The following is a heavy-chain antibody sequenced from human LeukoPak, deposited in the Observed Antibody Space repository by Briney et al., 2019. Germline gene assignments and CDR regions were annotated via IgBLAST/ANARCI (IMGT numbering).Heavy chain of an antibody. CDR2: IYYSGST. D-gene: IGHD6-19*01. CDR3: ARQKGYSSGWYFDY. Sequence: SETLSLTCTVSGGSISSGSYYWGWIRQPPGKGLEWIGSIYYSGSTYYNPSLKSRVTISVDTSKNQFSLKLSSVTAADTAVYYCARQKGYSSGWYFDYWGQGTLVTVSS. J-gene: IGHJ4*02. CDR1: GGSISSGSYY. V-gene: IGHV4-39*01.